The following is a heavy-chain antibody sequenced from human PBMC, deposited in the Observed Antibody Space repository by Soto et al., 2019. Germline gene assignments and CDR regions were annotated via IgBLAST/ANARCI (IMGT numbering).Heavy chain of an antibody. V-gene: IGHV1-69*13. CDR3: ARGPFTPYSSGWYSGYYYGMDV. CDR2: IIPIFGTA. Sequence: ASVKVSCKASGGTFSSYAISWVRQAPGQGLEWMGGIIPIFGTANYAQKFQGRVTITADESTSTAYMELSSLRSEDTAVYYCARGPFTPYSSGWYSGYYYGMDVWGQGTTVTVSS. CDR1: GGTFSSYA. J-gene: IGHJ6*02. D-gene: IGHD6-19*01.